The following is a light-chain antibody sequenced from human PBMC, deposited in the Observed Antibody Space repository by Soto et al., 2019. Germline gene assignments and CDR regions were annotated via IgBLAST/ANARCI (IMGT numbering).Light chain of an antibody. CDR3: SSYAGSNGVV. CDR2: EVS. CDR1: SSDVGGYNY. V-gene: IGLV2-8*01. J-gene: IGLJ2*01. Sequence: QSVLTQPPSASGSPGQSVTISCTGTSSDVGGYNYVSWYQQHPGKAPKLMIYEVSKRPSGVPDRFSGSKSGNTASLTVSGLQAEDEADYYCSSYAGSNGVVFGGGTMLTVL.